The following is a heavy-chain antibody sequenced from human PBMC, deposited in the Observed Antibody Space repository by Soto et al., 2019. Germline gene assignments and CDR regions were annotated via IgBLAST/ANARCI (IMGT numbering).Heavy chain of an antibody. CDR3: ARDRQPLRWYDL. D-gene: IGHD6-13*01. CDR2: IIPIFGTA. Sequence: GPSVKVSCKGSGGSFSSYAISWVRQAPGQGLEWKGGIIPIFGTANYAQKFQGRVTITADESTSTAYMEMSSLRSEDTAVYYCARDRQPLRWYDLRGQRNLGT. CDR1: GGSFSSYA. V-gene: IGHV1-69*13. J-gene: IGHJ5*02.